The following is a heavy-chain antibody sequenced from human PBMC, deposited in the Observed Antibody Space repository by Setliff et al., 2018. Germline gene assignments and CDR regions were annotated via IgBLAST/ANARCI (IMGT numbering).Heavy chain of an antibody. Sequence: GASVKVSCKTSGFSFSTFGLSWVRQAPGQGLEWMGWISPYSGETNYAQKFQDRLSVTADTSSKTTYMELRSLTSDDTAVYFCTRSRAPRVVLAADFDLWGQGTLVTVSS. CDR1: GFSFSTFG. CDR2: ISPYSGET. CDR3: TRSRAPRVVLAADFDL. V-gene: IGHV1-18*01. D-gene: IGHD2-15*01. J-gene: IGHJ4*02.